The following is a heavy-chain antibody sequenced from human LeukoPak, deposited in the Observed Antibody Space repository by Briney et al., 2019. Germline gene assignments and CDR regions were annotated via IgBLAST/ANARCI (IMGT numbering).Heavy chain of an antibody. Sequence: GGSLRLSCAASGFNLSSYSMNWVRQAPGKGLEWVSYISSSSTIYYADSVKGRFTISRDNAKNSLYLQMNSLRDEDTAVYYCARDQGTYGSGSYDYWGQGTLVTVSS. V-gene: IGHV3-48*02. CDR3: ARDQGTYGSGSYDY. J-gene: IGHJ4*02. CDR2: ISSSSTI. D-gene: IGHD3-10*01. CDR1: GFNLSSYS.